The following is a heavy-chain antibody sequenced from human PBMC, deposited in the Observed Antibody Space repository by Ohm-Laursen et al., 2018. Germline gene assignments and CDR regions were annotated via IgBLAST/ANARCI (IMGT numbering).Heavy chain of an antibody. CDR1: GFTFDDYA. Sequence: SLRLSCAAFGFTFDDYAMHWVRQAPGKGLEWVSGISWNSGSIGYADSVKGRFTISRDNAKNSLYLQMNSLRAEDTALYYCAKEYMVRGAPSYYYGMDVWGQGTTVTVSS. D-gene: IGHD3-10*01. CDR3: AKEYMVRGAPSYYYGMDV. J-gene: IGHJ6*02. CDR2: ISWNSGSI. V-gene: IGHV3-9*01.